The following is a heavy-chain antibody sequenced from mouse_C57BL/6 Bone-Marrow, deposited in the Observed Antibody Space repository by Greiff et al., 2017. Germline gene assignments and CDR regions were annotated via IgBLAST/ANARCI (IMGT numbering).Heavy chain of an antibody. CDR1: GFTFSSYA. CDR3: ARDLGPFDY. J-gene: IGHJ2*01. Sequence: EVMLVESGGGLVKPGGSLKLSCAASGFTFSSYAMSWVRQNPEKRLEWVATISDGGSYTYYPDNVKGRFTISRDNAKNNLYLQMSHLKSEDTAMYYCARDLGPFDYWGQGTTLTVSS. CDR2: ISDGGSYT. D-gene: IGHD4-1*01. V-gene: IGHV5-4*01.